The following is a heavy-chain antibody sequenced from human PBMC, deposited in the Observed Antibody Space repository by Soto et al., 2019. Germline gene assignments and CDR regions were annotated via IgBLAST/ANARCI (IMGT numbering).Heavy chain of an antibody. CDR1: GFSLSTTGMC. CDR3: SRAVGGFTYGYPDY. J-gene: IGHJ4*02. V-gene: IGHV2-70*01. Sequence: SGPTLVNPTQTLTLTCTFSGFSLSTTGMCVSWIRQPPGKALEWLALIDWADDKYYSTSLKTRLTISKDTSKNQVVLTMTNVEPVDTATYFCSRAVGGFTYGYPDYWRQGTLVTVSS. D-gene: IGHD5-18*01. CDR2: IDWADDK.